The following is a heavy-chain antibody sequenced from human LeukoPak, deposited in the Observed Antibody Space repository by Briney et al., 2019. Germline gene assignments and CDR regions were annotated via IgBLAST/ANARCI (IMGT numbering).Heavy chain of an antibody. CDR1: GFTVSSNY. J-gene: IGHJ4*02. V-gene: IGHV3-66*01. CDR3: ARGDSSSLRHFDY. Sequence: GGSLRLSCAASGFTVSSNYMSWVRQAPGKGLEGVSVIYSGGSTYYADSVKGRFTISRDNSKNTLYLQMNSLRAEDTAVYYCARGDSSSLRHFDYWGQGTLVTVSS. CDR2: IYSGGST. D-gene: IGHD6-13*01.